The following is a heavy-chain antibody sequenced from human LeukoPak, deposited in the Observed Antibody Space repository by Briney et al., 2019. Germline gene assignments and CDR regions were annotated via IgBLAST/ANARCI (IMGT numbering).Heavy chain of an antibody. CDR3: TSEEDDYRGRTGY. CDR2: IKSKADGETT. CDR1: GFTLSSYA. D-gene: IGHD4-23*01. V-gene: IGHV3-15*01. Sequence: AGSLSLSCPASGFTLSSYAMSWVRQAPGEGLEWVGRIKSKADGETTDYAARVNDRVSISRDRSKNTLYPQMNSLTAEDTAVYYCTSEEDDYRGRTGYWGQGTLVTVSS. J-gene: IGHJ4*02.